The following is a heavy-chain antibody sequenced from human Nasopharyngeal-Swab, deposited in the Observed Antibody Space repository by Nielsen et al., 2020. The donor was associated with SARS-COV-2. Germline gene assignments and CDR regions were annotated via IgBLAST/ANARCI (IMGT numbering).Heavy chain of an antibody. CDR3: ASPPSFPW. CDR1: GFTFSSYS. V-gene: IGHV3-21*01. Sequence: GVLKISCAASGFTFSSYSMNWVRQAPGKGLEWASSISSSSSYIYYADSVKGRFTISRDNAKNSLYLQMNSLRAEDTAVYYCASPPSFPWWGQGTTVTVSS. CDR2: ISSSSSYI. J-gene: IGHJ6*02.